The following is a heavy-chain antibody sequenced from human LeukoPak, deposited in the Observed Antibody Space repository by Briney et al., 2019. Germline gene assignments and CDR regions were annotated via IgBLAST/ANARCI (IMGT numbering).Heavy chain of an antibody. CDR1: GYTFTSYY. D-gene: IGHD5-12*01. J-gene: IGHJ5*02. CDR2: INPSGGST. Sequence: ASVKVSCKASGYTFTSYYMHWVRQAPGQGLEWMGIINPSGGSTSYAQKFQGRVTMTRDLATSTDYMEVSSLRSEDTAVYYCARDNSMGDSAWWFDPWGQGTLVTVSS. V-gene: IGHV1-46*01. CDR3: ARDNSMGDSAWWFDP.